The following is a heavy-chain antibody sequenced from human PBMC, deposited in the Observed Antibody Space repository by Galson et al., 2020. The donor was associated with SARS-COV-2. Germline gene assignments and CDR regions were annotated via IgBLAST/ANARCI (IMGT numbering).Heavy chain of an antibody. CDR3: ARDASGSDYGAFEI. D-gene: IGHD1-26*01. J-gene: IGHJ3*02. CDR2: ISYDGSNK. CDR1: GLTHRPHT. Sequence: LKIPCPPSGLTHRPHTLHRVRPTPDTGLKRVALISYDGSNKYYADSVKGRFTISRDNSKNTLYLQMNSLRAEDTAGYYCARDASGSDYGAFEIWGKGKRVIGSS. V-gene: IGHV3-30*04.